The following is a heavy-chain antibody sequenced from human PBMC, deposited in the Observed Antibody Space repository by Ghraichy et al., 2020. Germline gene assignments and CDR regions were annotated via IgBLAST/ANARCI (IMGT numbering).Heavy chain of an antibody. D-gene: IGHD6-19*01. Sequence: GESLNISCAASGFTFDDFGMSWVRQAPGKGLEWVSGINSNGGSTGYADSVKGRFTISRDNAKNSLYLQVNSLRAEDTAFYYCARVGYSSGWNDAFDIWGQGTMVTVSS. V-gene: IGHV3-20*04. CDR3: ARVGYSSGWNDAFDI. CDR2: INSNGGST. J-gene: IGHJ3*02. CDR1: GFTFDDFG.